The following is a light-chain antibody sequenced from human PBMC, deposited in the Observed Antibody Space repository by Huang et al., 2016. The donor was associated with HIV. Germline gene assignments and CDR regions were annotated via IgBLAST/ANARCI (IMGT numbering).Light chain of an antibody. J-gene: IGKJ3*01. CDR3: QQYFFSPMT. CDR1: HSLLNNPNRKNY. Sequence: DIVMTQSPDFLAVSLGERATISCKSSHSLLNNPNRKNYLAWYQQNPGQPPKLLIYLASVRESGVPDQLIGSGSGTDFTLTITSLQAEDVAVYFCQQYFFSPMTFGPGTKVDI. CDR2: LAS. V-gene: IGKV4-1*01.